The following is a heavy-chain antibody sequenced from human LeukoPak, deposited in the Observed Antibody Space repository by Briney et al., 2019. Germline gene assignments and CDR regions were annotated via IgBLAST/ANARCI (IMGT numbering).Heavy chain of an antibody. CDR3: ARDSGGRGHFDF. CDR2: IGPNNGNT. CDR1: GYTFSSYG. J-gene: IGHJ4*02. D-gene: IGHD3-16*01. V-gene: IGHV1-18*01. Sequence: ASVKVSCKASGYTFSSYGISWVRQAPGQGLEWMGWIGPNNGNTNYAQNLQGRVTMTTDTSTGTAYMELRSLRSDDTAVYFCARDSGGRGHFDFWGQGTLVTVSS.